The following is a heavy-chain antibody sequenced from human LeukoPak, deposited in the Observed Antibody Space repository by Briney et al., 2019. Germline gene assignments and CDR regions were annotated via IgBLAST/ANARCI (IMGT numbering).Heavy chain of an antibody. Sequence: PGGSLRLSCAASGFTFSSYAMSWVRQAPGKRLEWVSATSNSGGSTYYADSVKGRFTISRDNSKNTLSLQMNSLRAEDTALYYCAKGWDGGYYFYFDYWGQGTLVTVSS. D-gene: IGHD5-12*01. J-gene: IGHJ4*02. CDR3: AKGWDGGYYFYFDY. CDR2: TSNSGGST. V-gene: IGHV3-23*01. CDR1: GFTFSSYA.